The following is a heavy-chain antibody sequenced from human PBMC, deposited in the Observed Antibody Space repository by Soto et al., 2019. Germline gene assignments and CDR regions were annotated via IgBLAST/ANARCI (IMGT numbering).Heavy chain of an antibody. Sequence: QVQLVESGGGVVQPGRSLRLPCAASGFTFSSYGMHWVRQAPGKGLEWVAVIWYDGSNKYYADSVKGRFTISRDNSKNTLYLQMNSLRAEDTAVYYCARGLIGTTGLGELLDYGMDVWGQGTTVTVSS. CDR3: ARGLIGTTGLGELLDYGMDV. CDR2: IWYDGSNK. V-gene: IGHV3-33*01. CDR1: GFTFSSYG. J-gene: IGHJ6*02. D-gene: IGHD3-16*01.